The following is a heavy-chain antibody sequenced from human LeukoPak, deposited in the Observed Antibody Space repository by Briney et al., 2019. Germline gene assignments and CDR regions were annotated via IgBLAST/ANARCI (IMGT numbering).Heavy chain of an antibody. CDR2: IYYSGST. CDR3: GRVSGTPLPNYSSNGRDF. D-gene: IGHD1-7*01. Sequence: SETLSLTCTVSGGSISSSSYYWGWIRQPPGKGLEWIGYIYYSGSTNYNPSLKSRVTISVDTSKNQFSLKLSSVTAADTAVYSWGRVSGTPLPNYSSNGRDFGGQGTTVTVSS. J-gene: IGHJ6*02. V-gene: IGHV4-61*05. CDR1: GGSISSSSYY.